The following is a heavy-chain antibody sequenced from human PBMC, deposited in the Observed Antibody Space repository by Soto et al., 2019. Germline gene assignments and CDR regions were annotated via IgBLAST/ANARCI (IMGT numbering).Heavy chain of an antibody. Sequence: EVQLVQSGAGVKKPGESLKISCKGPGYSFTTYWIGWVRQMPGKGLEWMGIIYPGDSDTRYSPSFQGHVTLSADKSISTAYLQWSSLKASDTAVYFCARLGEVAGTYDYWGQGTLVTVSS. CDR2: IYPGDSDT. D-gene: IGHD6-19*01. CDR1: GYSFTTYW. CDR3: ARLGEVAGTYDY. J-gene: IGHJ4*02. V-gene: IGHV5-51*03.